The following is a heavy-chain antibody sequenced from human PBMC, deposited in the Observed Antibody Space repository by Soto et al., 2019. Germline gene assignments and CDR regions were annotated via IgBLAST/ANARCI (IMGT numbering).Heavy chain of an antibody. CDR3: ARRGRIAARRFDP. Sequence: PSETLSLTCAVYGGSFSGYYWSWIRQPPGKGLEWIGEINHSGSTNYNPSLKSRVTISVDTSKNQFSLKLSSVTAADTAVYYCARRGRIAARRFDPWGQGTLVTVSS. CDR2: INHSGST. D-gene: IGHD6-6*01. J-gene: IGHJ5*02. CDR1: GGSFSGYY. V-gene: IGHV4-34*01.